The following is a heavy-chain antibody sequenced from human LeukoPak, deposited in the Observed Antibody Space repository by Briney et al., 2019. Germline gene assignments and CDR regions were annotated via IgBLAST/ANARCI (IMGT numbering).Heavy chain of an antibody. CDR2: IYYSGST. J-gene: IGHJ4*02. Sequence: ASETLSLTCSVSGASTRSSTYYWSWIRQHPGKGLEWIGYIYYSGSTYYNPSLKSRVTISVDTSKNQFSLKLSSVTAADTALYYCARGRVQLDYWGQGTLVTVSS. CDR3: ARGRVQLDY. CDR1: GASTRSSTYY. D-gene: IGHD2-2*01. V-gene: IGHV4-31*03.